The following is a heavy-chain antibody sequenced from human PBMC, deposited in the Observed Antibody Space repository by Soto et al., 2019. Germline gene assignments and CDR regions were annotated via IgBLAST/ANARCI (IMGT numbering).Heavy chain of an antibody. J-gene: IGHJ4*02. V-gene: IGHV4-39*01. CDR1: GGSISSSTYY. CDR2: IYYSGRT. CDR3: GGSGYYYSWDY. D-gene: IGHD3-22*01. Sequence: QLQLQESGPGLVKPSETLSLTCTVSGGSISSSTYYWGWIRQPLGKGLEWIGSIYYSGRTYFNPSLKSRVTISVDTSKNQFSLKLSSVTAADTAVYYCGGSGYYYSWDYWGQGTLVTVSS.